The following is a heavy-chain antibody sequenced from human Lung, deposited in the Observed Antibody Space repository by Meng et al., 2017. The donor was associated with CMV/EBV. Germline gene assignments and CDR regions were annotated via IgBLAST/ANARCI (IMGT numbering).Heavy chain of an antibody. CDR1: GDSVSSNSAA. Sequence: EXXSDTXAIPGDSVSSNSAAWNWIRQSPSRGLEWLGRTYYRSRWYNHYVPSVKCRITINPDTSKNQFSLQLQSVTPEDTAVYYCVRDHGMGLEAFDIWGQGKXV. V-gene: IGHV6-1*01. D-gene: IGHD3-16*01. CDR3: VRDHGMGLEAFDI. J-gene: IGHJ3*02. CDR2: TYYRSRWYN.